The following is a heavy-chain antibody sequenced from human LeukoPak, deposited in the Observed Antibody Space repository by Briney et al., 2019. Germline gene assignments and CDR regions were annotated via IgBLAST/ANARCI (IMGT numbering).Heavy chain of an antibody. D-gene: IGHD3-3*01. CDR3: ARGSRYDFWSGYYTPLDY. CDR2: MNPNSGNT. CDR1: GYTFTSYD. V-gene: IGHV1-8*03. Sequence: ASVKVSCKASGYTFTSYDINWVRQATGQGLEWMGWMNPNSGNTGYAQKFQGRVTITRNTSISTAYMELSSLRSEDTAVYYCARGSRYDFWSGYYTPLDYWGQGTLVTVSS. J-gene: IGHJ4*02.